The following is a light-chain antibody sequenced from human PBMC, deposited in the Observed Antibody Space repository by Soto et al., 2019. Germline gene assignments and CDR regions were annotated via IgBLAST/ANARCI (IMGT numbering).Light chain of an antibody. CDR3: QHYNYWPYT. Sequence: EIVLTQSPGPLSLSPGERATLSGRASQSVSSSYLAWYQQKPGQAPRLLIYDASTRATGVPARFSGSGSGTDFTLTISSLQSEDFAVYYCQHYNYWPYTFGQGTKVDIK. CDR1: QSVSSSY. CDR2: DAS. J-gene: IGKJ2*01. V-gene: IGKV3-15*01.